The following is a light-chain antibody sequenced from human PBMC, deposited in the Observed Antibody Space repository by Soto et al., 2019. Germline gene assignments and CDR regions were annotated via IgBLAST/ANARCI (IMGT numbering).Light chain of an antibody. Sequence: QSALTQPRSVSGSPGQSVTISCTGTSGDIGSYNRVSWYQQHPGKAPKLIIYEVTDRPSGVSNRFSGSKSGNTASLTTSGLQAEDEAEYYCSSYTNINTRACVFGTGTKVTVL. V-gene: IGLV2-18*03. J-gene: IGLJ1*01. CDR2: EVT. CDR3: SSYTNINTRACV. CDR1: SGDIGSYNR.